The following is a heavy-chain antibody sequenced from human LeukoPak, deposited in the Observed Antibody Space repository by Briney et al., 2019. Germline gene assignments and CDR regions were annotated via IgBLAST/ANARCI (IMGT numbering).Heavy chain of an antibody. CDR3: ARDTTLDY. CDR2: IYYSGST. CDR1: GGSISSGGYY. Sequence: SQTLSLTCTVSGGSISSGGYYWSWIRQHPGKGLEWIGNIYYSGSTYYNPSLKSRVIISVDTSKNQFSLKVSSVTAADTAVYYCARDTTLDYWGQGTLVTVSS. D-gene: IGHD1-1*01. V-gene: IGHV4-31*03. J-gene: IGHJ4*02.